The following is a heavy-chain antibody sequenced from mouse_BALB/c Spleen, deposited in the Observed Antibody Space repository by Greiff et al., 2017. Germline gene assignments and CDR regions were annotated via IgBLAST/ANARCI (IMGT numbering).Heavy chain of an antibody. CDR2: ISSGSSTI. CDR1: GFTFSSFG. J-gene: IGHJ3*01. V-gene: IGHV5-17*02. CDR3: ARETPFAY. Sequence: EVHLVESGGGLVQPGGSRKLSCAASGFTFSSFGMHWVRQAPEKGLEWVAYISSGSSTIYYADTVKGRFTISRDNPKNTLFLQMTSLRSEDTAMYYCARETPFAYWGQGTLVTVSA.